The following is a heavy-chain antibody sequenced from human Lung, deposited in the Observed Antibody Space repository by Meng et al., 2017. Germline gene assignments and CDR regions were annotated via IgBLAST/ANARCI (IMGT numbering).Heavy chain of an antibody. V-gene: IGHV4-4*02. CDR2: IYHSGST. J-gene: IGHJ5*02. D-gene: IGHD3-10*01. CDR1: GGSIRSSNW. CDR3: ARGSITMVRGVSVFDP. Sequence: QVPRQEAGPGRVKPAGTLSLTCAVSGGSIRSSNWWSWVRQPPGKGLEWIGEIYHSGSTNYNPSLKSRVTISVDKSKNQFSLKLSSVTAADTAVYYCARGSITMVRGVSVFDPWGQGTLVTVSS.